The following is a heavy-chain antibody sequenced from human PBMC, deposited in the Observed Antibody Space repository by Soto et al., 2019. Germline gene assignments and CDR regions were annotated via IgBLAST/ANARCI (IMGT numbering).Heavy chain of an antibody. CDR1: GGSISSGGYS. J-gene: IGHJ5*02. CDR3: ARVVRFGRSAVGP. V-gene: IGHV4-30-2*01. D-gene: IGHD3-10*01. Sequence: QLQLQESGSGLVKPSQTLSLTCAVSGGSISSGGYSWSWIRQPPGKGLEWIGYIYHSGSTYYNPSLKSRVTISVDRSKNQFSLKLSSVTAADTAVYYCARVVRFGRSAVGPWGQGTLVTVSS. CDR2: IYHSGST.